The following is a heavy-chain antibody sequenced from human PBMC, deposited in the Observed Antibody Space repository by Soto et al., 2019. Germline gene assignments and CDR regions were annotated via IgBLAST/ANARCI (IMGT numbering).Heavy chain of an antibody. Sequence: SETLSLTCAVSSGSISSSNWWSWVRQPPGKGLEWIGEIYHSGSTNYNPSLKSRVTISVDKSKNQFSLKLSSVTAADTAVYYCARAKVELLWFGDAFDIWGQGTMVTVSS. V-gene: IGHV4-4*02. J-gene: IGHJ3*02. CDR3: ARAKVELLWFGDAFDI. D-gene: IGHD3-10*01. CDR1: SGSISSSNW. CDR2: IYHSGST.